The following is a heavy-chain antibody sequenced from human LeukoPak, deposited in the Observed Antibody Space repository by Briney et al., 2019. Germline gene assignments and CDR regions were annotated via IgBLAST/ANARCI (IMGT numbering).Heavy chain of an antibody. CDR2: IYYSGST. Sequence: SETLSLPFTVSGGYISSSSYHWGWIRPPPGKGLEWIGSIYYSGSTYYNPSLKSRVTISVDTSKTQFSLKLSSVTTADTAVYYCASLNLAVALDYWGQGTLVTVSS. CDR3: ASLNLAVALDY. V-gene: IGHV4-39*01. CDR1: GGYISSSSYH. J-gene: IGHJ4*02. D-gene: IGHD6-19*01.